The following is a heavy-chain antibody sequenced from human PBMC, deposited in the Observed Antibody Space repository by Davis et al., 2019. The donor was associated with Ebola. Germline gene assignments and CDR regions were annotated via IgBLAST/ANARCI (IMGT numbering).Heavy chain of an antibody. CDR3: ARDSRNTFYGMDV. CDR1: GASLRNYS. V-gene: IGHV4-59*01. D-gene: IGHD2/OR15-2a*01. Sequence: MPSETLSLTCTASGASLRNYSCSWIRHAPGKGLEWIGSIDYSGNTYSNPFLKSRVTISGDMSKKQISLNLTSVSAADTAVYYWARDSRNTFYGMDVWGQGTTVTVSS. J-gene: IGHJ6*02. CDR2: IDYSGNT.